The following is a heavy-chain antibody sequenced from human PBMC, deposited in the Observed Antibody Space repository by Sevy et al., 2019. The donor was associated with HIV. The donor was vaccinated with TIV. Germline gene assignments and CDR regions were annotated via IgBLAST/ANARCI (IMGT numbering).Heavy chain of an antibody. J-gene: IGHJ6*03. D-gene: IGHD3-3*01. CDR3: ARGAREGGHYDFWSGYYTGGSYYYYMDV. V-gene: IGHV1-69*13. Sequence: ASVKVSCKASGGTFSSYAISWVRQAPGQGLEWMGGIIPIFGTANYAQKFQGRVTITADESTGTAYMELSSLRSEDTAVYYCARGAREGGHYDFWSGYYTGGSYYYYMDVWGKGTTVTVSS. CDR2: IIPIFGTA. CDR1: GGTFSSYA.